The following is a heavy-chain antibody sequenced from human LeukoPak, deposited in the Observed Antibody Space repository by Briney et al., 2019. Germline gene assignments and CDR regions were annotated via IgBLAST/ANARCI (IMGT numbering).Heavy chain of an antibody. CDR3: ARAGEYYYMDV. CDR1: GGPISSYY. Sequence: SETLSLTCTVSGGPISSYYWSWIRQPPGKGLEWIGYIYYSGSTNYNPSLKSRVTISVDTSKNQFSLKLSSVTAADTAVYYCARAGEYYYMDVWGKGTTVTISS. CDR2: IYYSGST. J-gene: IGHJ6*03. D-gene: IGHD3-16*01. V-gene: IGHV4-59*01.